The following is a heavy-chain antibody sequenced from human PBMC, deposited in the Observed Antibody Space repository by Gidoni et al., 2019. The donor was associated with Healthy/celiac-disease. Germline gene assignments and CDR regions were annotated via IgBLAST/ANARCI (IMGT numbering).Heavy chain of an antibody. CDR3: ARVRTDSSGYYLFDY. D-gene: IGHD3-22*01. J-gene: IGHJ4*02. CDR2: IGTAGDT. Sequence: EVQLVESGGGLVQPGGSLRLSCAASGFTFSSYDMHWVRQATGKGLEWVSAIGTAGDTYYPGSVKGRFTISRENAKNSLYLQMNSLRAGDTAVYYCARVRTDSSGYYLFDYWGQGTLVTVSS. CDR1: GFTFSSYD. V-gene: IGHV3-13*01.